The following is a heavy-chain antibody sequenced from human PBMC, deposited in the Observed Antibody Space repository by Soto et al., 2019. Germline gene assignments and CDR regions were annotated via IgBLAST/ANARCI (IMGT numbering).Heavy chain of an antibody. J-gene: IGHJ4*02. CDR3: AKAPQLTNYYDSSGPGY. CDR1: GFTFSSYA. V-gene: IGHV3-23*01. CDR2: ISGSGGST. Sequence: GGSLRLSCAASGFTFSSYAMSWVRQAPGKGLEWVSAISGSGGSTYYADPVKGRFTISRDNSKNTLYLQMNSLRAEDTAVYYCAKAPQLTNYYDSSGPGYWGQGTLVTVSS. D-gene: IGHD3-22*01.